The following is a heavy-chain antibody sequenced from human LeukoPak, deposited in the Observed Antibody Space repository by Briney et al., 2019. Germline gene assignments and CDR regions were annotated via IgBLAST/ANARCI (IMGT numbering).Heavy chain of an antibody. D-gene: IGHD6-13*01. CDR1: GYTFTGHY. J-gene: IGHJ4*02. V-gene: IGHV1-2*02. CDR2: INPNSGGT. CDR3: ARGYSSPRFDY. Sequence: ASVKVSCKASGYTFTGHYMHWVRQAPGQGLEWMGWINPNSGGTNYAQKFQGRVTMTTDTSTSTAYMELRSLRSDDTAVYYCARGYSSPRFDYWGQGTLVTVSS.